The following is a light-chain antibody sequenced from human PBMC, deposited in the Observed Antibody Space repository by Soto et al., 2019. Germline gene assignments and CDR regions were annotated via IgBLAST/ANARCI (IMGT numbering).Light chain of an antibody. CDR2: GAS. CDR3: QQYGSSPLT. Sequence: DIVLTQSPGTLSLSPGERATLSCRASQSVSSIHLAWYQQKPGQAPRLLIFGASTRATGIPDRFSVSGSGTDFTLSISRLEPEDFAVYYCQQYGSSPLTFGGGTKVDIK. J-gene: IGKJ4*01. V-gene: IGKV3-20*01. CDR1: QSVSSIH.